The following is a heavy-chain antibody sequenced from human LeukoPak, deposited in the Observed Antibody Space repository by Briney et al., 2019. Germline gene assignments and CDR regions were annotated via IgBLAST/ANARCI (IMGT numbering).Heavy chain of an antibody. J-gene: IGHJ6*02. D-gene: IGHD3-16*01. CDR1: GFTFSDSW. Sequence: PGGSLRLSCAVSGFTFSDSWMSWVRQAPGKGLEWVVNMNQDGSEKDYVDSVKGRFTISRDNARNSLYLQMGSLRAEDTAVYYCATYTHWVAGDVWGQGTTVTVSS. V-gene: IGHV3-7*01. CDR3: ATYTHWVAGDV. CDR2: MNQDGSEK.